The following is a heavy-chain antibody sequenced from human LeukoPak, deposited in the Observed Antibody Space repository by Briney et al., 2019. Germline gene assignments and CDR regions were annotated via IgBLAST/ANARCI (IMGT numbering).Heavy chain of an antibody. J-gene: IGHJ3*02. CDR2: ISYDGSNK. CDR3: ARDQGGTAFDI. Sequence: PGRSLRLSCAASGFTFSSYAMHWVRQAPGKGLEWVAVISYDGSNKYYADSVKGRFTISRDNSKNTLYLQMNSLRAEDTAVYYCARDQGGTAFDIWGQGTMVTVSS. V-gene: IGHV3-30-3*01. CDR1: GFTFSSYA. D-gene: IGHD2-15*01.